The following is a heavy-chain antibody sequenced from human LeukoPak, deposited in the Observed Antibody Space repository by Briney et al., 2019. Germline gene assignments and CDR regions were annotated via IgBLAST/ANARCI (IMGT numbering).Heavy chain of an antibody. V-gene: IGHV3-33*01. CDR1: GFTFSSYG. Sequence: PGGSLRLSCAASGFTFSSYGMHWVRQAPGKGLEGVAVIWYDGSNKYYADSVKGRFTISRDNSKNTLYLQMNSLRAEDTAVYYCARVAGHGDYPIIHPIDYWGQGTLVTVSS. J-gene: IGHJ4*02. CDR3: ARVAGHGDYPIIHPIDY. D-gene: IGHD4-17*01. CDR2: IWYDGSNK.